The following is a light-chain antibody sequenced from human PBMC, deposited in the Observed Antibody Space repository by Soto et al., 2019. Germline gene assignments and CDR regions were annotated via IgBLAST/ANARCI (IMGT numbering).Light chain of an antibody. CDR1: QSINSY. Sequence: DIQMTQSPSSLSASVGDRVTITCRASQSINSYVNWYQQKPGKAPKLLIYGAFTLQSGVPSRFSGSGSGTDFTLTISNLQREDFATYYCQESHSLPFAFGAGTKVEIK. J-gene: IGKJ4*01. V-gene: IGKV1-39*01. CDR3: QESHSLPFA. CDR2: GAF.